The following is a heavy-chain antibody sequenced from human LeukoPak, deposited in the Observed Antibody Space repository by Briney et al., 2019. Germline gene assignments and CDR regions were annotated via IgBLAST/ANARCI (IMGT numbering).Heavy chain of an antibody. Sequence: PSENLSLTCTVSGGSVSSGSYYWSWIRQPPGKGLEWIGYIYHSGSTYYNPSLKSRVTISVDRSKNQFSLKLSSVTAADAAVYYCARIAAAGTYFDYWGQGTLVTVSS. CDR2: IYHSGST. CDR1: GGSVSSGSYY. D-gene: IGHD6-13*01. V-gene: IGHV4-30-2*01. CDR3: ARIAAAGTYFDY. J-gene: IGHJ4*02.